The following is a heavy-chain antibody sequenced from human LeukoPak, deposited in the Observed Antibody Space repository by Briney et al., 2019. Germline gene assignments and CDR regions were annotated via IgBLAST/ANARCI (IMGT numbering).Heavy chain of an antibody. CDR3: ARGRQFGEFDF. V-gene: IGHV4-38-2*02. CDR2: IYHTGTT. J-gene: IGHJ4*02. CDR1: GFSISSGYY. D-gene: IGHD3-10*01. Sequence: SETLSLTCTVSGFSISSGYYWAWIRQPLGKGLEWVGTIYHTGTTYYNPSLKSRVTISVDTSKNQFSLRLTSVTAADTAVYYCARGRQFGEFDFWGQGILVTVSS.